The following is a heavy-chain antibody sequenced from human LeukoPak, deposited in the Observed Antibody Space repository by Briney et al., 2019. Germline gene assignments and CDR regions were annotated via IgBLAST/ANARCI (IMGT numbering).Heavy chain of an antibody. D-gene: IGHD6-13*01. J-gene: IGHJ5*02. CDR1: GFTFSSYG. CDR2: TRYDGSNK. CDR3: ARGNSSSWYENNWFDP. V-gene: IGHV3-30*02. Sequence: GGSLRLSCAASGFTFSSYGMHWVRQAPGKGLEWVAFTRYDGSNKYYADSVKGRFTISRDNAKNSLYLQMNSLRAEDTAVYYCARGNSSSWYENNWFDPWGQGTLVTVSS.